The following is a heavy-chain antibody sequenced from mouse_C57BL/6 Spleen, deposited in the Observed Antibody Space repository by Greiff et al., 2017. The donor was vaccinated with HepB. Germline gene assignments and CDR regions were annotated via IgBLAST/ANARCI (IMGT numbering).Heavy chain of an antibody. CDR3: ARNEITTVVATDY. Sequence: VQLQQSGPELVKPGASVKISCKASGYAFSSSWMNWVKQRPGKGLEWIGRIYPGDGDTNYNGKFKGKATLTADKSSSTAYMQLSSLTSEDSAVYFCARNEITTVVATDYWGQGTTLTVSS. D-gene: IGHD1-1*01. V-gene: IGHV1-82*01. CDR1: GYAFSSSW. J-gene: IGHJ2*01. CDR2: IYPGDGDT.